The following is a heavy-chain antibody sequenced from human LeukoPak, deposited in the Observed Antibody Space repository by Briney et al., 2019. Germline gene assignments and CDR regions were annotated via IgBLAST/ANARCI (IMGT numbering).Heavy chain of an antibody. V-gene: IGHV3-21*01. CDR3: ARAMTTVFDY. CDR2: IRSSSSYI. D-gene: IGHD4-17*01. Sequence: PGGSLRLSCAASGFTFSSYSMNWVRQAPGRGLEWGSSIRSSSSYIYYADSVKGRFTISRDNAKNSLYLQMNSLRAEDTAVYYCARAMTTVFDYWGQGTLVTVSS. CDR1: GFTFSSYS. J-gene: IGHJ4*02.